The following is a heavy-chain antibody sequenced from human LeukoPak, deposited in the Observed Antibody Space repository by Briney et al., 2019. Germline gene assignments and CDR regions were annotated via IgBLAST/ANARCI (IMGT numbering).Heavy chain of an antibody. V-gene: IGHV3-74*01. CDR2: INGDGTSTST. CDR1: GFTFSTYW. D-gene: IGHD4-17*01. J-gene: IGHJ4*02. Sequence: PGGSLRLSCAASGFTFSTYWMHWVRQAAGKGLVWVSRINGDGTSTSTSYADSVKGRFTISRDNAKNTLYLHMNTLRAEDTAVYYCARDRDYGAPDYWGQGTLVTVSS. CDR3: ARDRDYGAPDY.